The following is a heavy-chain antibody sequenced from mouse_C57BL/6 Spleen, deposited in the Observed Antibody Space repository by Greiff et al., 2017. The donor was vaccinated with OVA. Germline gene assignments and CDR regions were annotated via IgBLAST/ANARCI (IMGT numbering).Heavy chain of an antibody. J-gene: IGHJ2*01. CDR1: GYAFSSSW. D-gene: IGHD1-1*01. Sequence: QVQLKQSGPELVKPGASVKISCKASGYAFSSSWMNWVKQRPGKGLEWIGRIYPGDGDTNYNGKFKGKATLTADKSSSTAYMQLSSLTSEDSAVYFCASYGSSFFDDWGQGTTLTVSS. V-gene: IGHV1-82*01. CDR2: IYPGDGDT. CDR3: ASYGSSFFDD.